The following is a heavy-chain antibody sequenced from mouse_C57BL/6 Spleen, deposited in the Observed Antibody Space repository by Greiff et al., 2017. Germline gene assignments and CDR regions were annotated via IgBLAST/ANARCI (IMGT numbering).Heavy chain of an antibody. V-gene: IGHV1-50*01. D-gene: IGHD4-1*01. Sequence: QVQLQQPGAELVKPGASVKLSCKASGYTFTSYWMQWVKQRPGQGLEWIGEIDPSDSYTNYNQKFKGKATLTVDTSSSTAYMQLSSLTSEDSAVYYCARSKGTGTVDYWGQGTTLTVSS. CDR1: GYTFTSYW. CDR3: ARSKGTGTVDY. CDR2: IDPSDSYT. J-gene: IGHJ2*01.